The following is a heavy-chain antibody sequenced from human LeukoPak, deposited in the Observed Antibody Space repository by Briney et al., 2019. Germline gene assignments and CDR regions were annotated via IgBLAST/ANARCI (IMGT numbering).Heavy chain of an antibody. CDR1: GASISGSGYY. Sequence: SETLSLTCAVSGASISGSGYYLGWIRQPPGKGLEWIGNIYYTGSTNYNPSLKSRVTISVDKSKNQFSLKLSSVTAADTAVYYCANKPSWIQQNTGDAFDIWGQGTMVTVSS. D-gene: IGHD5-18*01. CDR3: ANKPSWIQQNTGDAFDI. V-gene: IGHV4-39*07. CDR2: IYYTGST. J-gene: IGHJ3*02.